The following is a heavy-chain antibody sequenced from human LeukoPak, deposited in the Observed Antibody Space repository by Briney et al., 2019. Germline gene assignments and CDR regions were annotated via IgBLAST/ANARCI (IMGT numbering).Heavy chain of an antibody. CDR1: GGSFSGYY. J-gene: IGHJ4*02. Sequence: SETLSLTCAVYGGSFSGYYWSWIRQPPGKGLEWIGEINHSGSTNYNPSLKSRVTISVDTSKNQFSLKLSSVTAADTAVYYCARGRSPVDYFDYWGQGTLVTVSS. CDR2: INHSGST. D-gene: IGHD2-15*01. CDR3: ARGRSPVDYFDY. V-gene: IGHV4-34*01.